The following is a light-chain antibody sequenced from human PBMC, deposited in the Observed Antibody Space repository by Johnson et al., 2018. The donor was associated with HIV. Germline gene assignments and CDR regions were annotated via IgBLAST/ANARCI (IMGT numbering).Light chain of an antibody. J-gene: IGLJ1*01. CDR3: GTWDSSLSAGYG. V-gene: IGLV1-51*02. CDR2: END. CDR1: SSNIGNNY. Sequence: QSVLTQPPSVSAAPGQKVSISCSGSSSNIGNNYVSWYQQFPGTAPKLLIYENDKRPSGIPDRFSASKSGSSATLGITGLQTGDEADYYCGTWDSSLSAGYGLGTGTKVTVL.